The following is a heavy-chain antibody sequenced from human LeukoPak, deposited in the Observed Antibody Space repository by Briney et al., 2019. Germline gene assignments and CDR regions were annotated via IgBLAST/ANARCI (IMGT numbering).Heavy chain of an antibody. CDR3: AKRPGRCSSTSCPGTYYFDY. D-gene: IGHD2-2*01. V-gene: IGHV3-23*01. CDR2: ISGSGGST. Sequence: GGSLRLSCAASGFTFSSYAMSWVRQAPGKGLEWVSAISGSGGSTYYADSVKGRFTISRDNSKNTLYLQMNSLRAEDTAVYYCAKRPGRCSSTSCPGTYYFDYWGQGTLVTVSS. J-gene: IGHJ4*02. CDR1: GFTFSSYA.